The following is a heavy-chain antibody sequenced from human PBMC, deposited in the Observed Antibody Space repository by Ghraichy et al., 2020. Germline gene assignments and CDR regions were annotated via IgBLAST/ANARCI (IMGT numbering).Heavy chain of an antibody. CDR3: AKGWFGGPDWFDP. J-gene: IGHJ5*02. D-gene: IGHD3-10*01. CDR1: GFTFSSYA. CDR2: ISGSGGST. Sequence: LSLTCAASGFTFSSYAMSWVRQAPGKGLEWVSAISGSGGSTYYADSVKGRFTISRDNSKNTLYLQMNSLRAEDTAVYYCAKGWFGGPDWFDPWGQGTLVTVSS. V-gene: IGHV3-23*01.